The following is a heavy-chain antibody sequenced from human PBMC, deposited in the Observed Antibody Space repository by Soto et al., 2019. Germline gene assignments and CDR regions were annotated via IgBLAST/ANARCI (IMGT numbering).Heavy chain of an antibody. Sequence: GASVKVSCKASGFTFTSSAVQWVRQARGQRLEWIGWIVVGSGNTNYAQKFQERVTITRDMSTSTAYMELSSLRSEDTAVYYCAAGTDYDILTGYYGPYGMDVWGQGTTVTVSS. V-gene: IGHV1-58*01. CDR2: IVVGSGNT. CDR3: AAGTDYDILTGYYGPYGMDV. D-gene: IGHD3-9*01. J-gene: IGHJ6*02. CDR1: GFTFTSSA.